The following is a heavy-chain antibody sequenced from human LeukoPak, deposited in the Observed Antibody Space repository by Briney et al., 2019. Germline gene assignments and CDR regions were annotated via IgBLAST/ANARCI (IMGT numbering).Heavy chain of an antibody. Sequence: SETLSLTCTVSGGSITSGSYYWTWIRQPAGKGLEWIGYIHYSGTTNYNPSLKSRVTMSVDTSKNQFSLKVSSVTAADTAVYYCARMGAIAGASANPDYWGQGTLVTVSS. J-gene: IGHJ4*02. CDR3: ARMGAIAGASANPDY. V-gene: IGHV4-61*10. CDR2: IHYSGTT. D-gene: IGHD4/OR15-4a*01. CDR1: GGSITSGSYY.